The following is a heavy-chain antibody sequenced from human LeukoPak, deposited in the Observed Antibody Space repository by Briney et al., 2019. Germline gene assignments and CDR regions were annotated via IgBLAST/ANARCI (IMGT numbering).Heavy chain of an antibody. CDR2: IYYSGNT. V-gene: IGHV4-38-2*02. J-gene: IGHJ4*02. D-gene: IGHD6-6*01. CDR1: GYSISSGYY. Sequence: NTSETLSLTCTVSGYSISSGYYWGWIRQPPGKGLEWIGSIYYSGNTYYNPSLKSRVTISVDTSKKQFSLKLSSVTAADTAVYYCARGIAARPDFDYWGQGTLVTVSS. CDR3: ARGIAARPDFDY.